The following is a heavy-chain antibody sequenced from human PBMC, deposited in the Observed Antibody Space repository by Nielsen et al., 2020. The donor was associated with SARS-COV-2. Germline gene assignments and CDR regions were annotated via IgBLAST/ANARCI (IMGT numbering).Heavy chain of an antibody. Sequence: GGSLRLSFAASGFTFRDYYMSWVRQSPGRWLEWVSYINTPSTIYYADSLKGRFTISRDNPKNSLYLQMNSLRAEDTAVYYCARNGHGGYDWSPRYFDLWGRGTLVTVSS. CDR2: INTPSTI. D-gene: IGHD5-12*01. J-gene: IGHJ2*01. CDR1: GFTFRDYY. CDR3: ARNGHGGYDWSPRYFDL. V-gene: IGHV3-69-1*01.